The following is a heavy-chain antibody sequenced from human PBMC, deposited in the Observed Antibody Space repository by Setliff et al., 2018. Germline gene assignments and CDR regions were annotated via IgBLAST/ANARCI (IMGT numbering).Heavy chain of an antibody. Sequence: ASVKVSCKTSGYSFTNYGINWVRQAPGQGLEWMGWINTNSGDTRYAQKFQGRVTMTRDTSISTAYMELSRLRSDDTAVYYCARTKGFVDGYLDPWGQGTLVTVSS. CDR2: INTNSGDT. J-gene: IGHJ5*02. V-gene: IGHV1-2*02. CDR3: ARTKGFVDGYLDP. D-gene: IGHD3-10*01. CDR1: GYSFTNYG.